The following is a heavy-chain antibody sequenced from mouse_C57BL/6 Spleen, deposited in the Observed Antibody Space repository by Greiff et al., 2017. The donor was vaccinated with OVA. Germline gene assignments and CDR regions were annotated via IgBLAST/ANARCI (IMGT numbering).Heavy chain of an antibody. Sequence: VQLQQSAAELVRPGASVTLSCKASGYTFTDYEMHWVKQTPVHGLEWIGAIDPETGGTAYNQKFKGKAILTADKSSSTAYMELRSLTSEDSAVYYCTGWYFDVWGTGTTVTVSS. V-gene: IGHV1-15*01. CDR3: TGWYFDV. J-gene: IGHJ1*03. CDR1: GYTFTDYE. CDR2: IDPETGGT.